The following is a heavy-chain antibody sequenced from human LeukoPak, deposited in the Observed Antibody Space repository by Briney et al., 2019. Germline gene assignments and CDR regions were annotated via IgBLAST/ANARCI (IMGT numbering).Heavy chain of an antibody. J-gene: IGHJ3*02. CDR3: ARDSPPDAFDI. CDR2: IIPVFGTR. V-gene: IGHV1-69*13. Sequence: ASVKVSCKASGDTFSKYTINWVRQAPGQGLEWMGGIIPVFGTRNHAQKFQDRVTITADESTSTAYMELSSLRSEDTAVYYCARDSPPDAFDIWGQGTMVTVSS. CDR1: GDTFSKYT.